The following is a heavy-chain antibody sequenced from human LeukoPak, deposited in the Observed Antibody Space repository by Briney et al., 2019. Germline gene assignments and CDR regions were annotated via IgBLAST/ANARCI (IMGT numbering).Heavy chain of an antibody. CDR2: ILSTGDT. Sequence: GGSLRLSCAASGFTFSYYDMHWVRQATGKGLEWVSTILSTGDTYYAGSVKGRFTISRENAKNSLYLRMNGLRAGDTAVYYCARATEGFDYWGQGTLVTVSS. CDR1: GFTFSYYD. CDR3: ARATEGFDY. V-gene: IGHV3-13*04. J-gene: IGHJ4*02.